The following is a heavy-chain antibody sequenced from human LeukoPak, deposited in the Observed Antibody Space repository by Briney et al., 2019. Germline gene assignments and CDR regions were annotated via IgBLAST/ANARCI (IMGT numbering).Heavy chain of an antibody. J-gene: IGHJ5*02. Sequence: PSEPLSLPCTVSGGSISSSSYYWGWIRQPPGKGLEWIGSIYYSGSTYYNPSLKSRVTISVDTSKNQFSLKLSSVTAADTAVYYCASLRGAMIVVVITWGQGTLVTVSS. CDR2: IYYSGST. D-gene: IGHD3-22*01. CDR3: ASLRGAMIVVVIT. CDR1: GGSISSSSYY. V-gene: IGHV4-39*01.